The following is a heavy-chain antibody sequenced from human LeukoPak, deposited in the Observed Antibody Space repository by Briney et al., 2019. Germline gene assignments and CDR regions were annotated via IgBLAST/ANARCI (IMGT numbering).Heavy chain of an antibody. CDR2: ISGSGGST. Sequence: QPGGSLRLSCAASGFTFSSYAMSWVRQAPGKGLEWVSAISGSGGSTYYADSVKGRFTISRDNSKNTLYLQMNSLRAEDTAVYYCAKEETSDDYVWGSYRPFDYWGQGTLVTVSS. CDR3: AKEETSDDYVWGSYRPFDY. V-gene: IGHV3-23*01. CDR1: GFTFSSYA. D-gene: IGHD3-16*02. J-gene: IGHJ4*02.